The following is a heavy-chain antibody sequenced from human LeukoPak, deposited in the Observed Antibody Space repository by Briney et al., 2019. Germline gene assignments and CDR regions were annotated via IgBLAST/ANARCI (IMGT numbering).Heavy chain of an antibody. V-gene: IGHV4-61*02. CDR2: IYTSGST. Sequence: SETLSLTCTVSGGSISSGSCYWSWIRQPAGKGLEWIGRIYTSGSTNYNPSLKSRVTISVDTSKNQFSLKLSSVTAADTAVYYCARTNYGTMDWGQGALVTVSS. CDR3: ARTNYGTMD. J-gene: IGHJ4*02. CDR1: GGSISSGSCY. D-gene: IGHD4-17*01.